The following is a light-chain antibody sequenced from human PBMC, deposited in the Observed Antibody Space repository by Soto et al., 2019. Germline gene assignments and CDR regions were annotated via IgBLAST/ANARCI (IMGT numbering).Light chain of an antibody. J-gene: IGLJ1*01. V-gene: IGLV2-14*01. CDR2: EVS. Sequence: QSALTQPASVSGSPGQSITISCTGTSNDIGGYNYVSWYQQHPGKAPKLLIYEVSNRPSGVSNRFSGSKSGNTASLTISGLQAEDEADYYCSSYTNTNAHYVFGTGTKVTVL. CDR1: SNDIGGYNY. CDR3: SSYTNTNAHYV.